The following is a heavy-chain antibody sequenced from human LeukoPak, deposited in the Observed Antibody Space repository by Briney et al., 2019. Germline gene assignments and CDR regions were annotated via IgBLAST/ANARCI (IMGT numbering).Heavy chain of an antibody. V-gene: IGHV1-69*05. Sequence: SVKVSCKASGGTFSSYAISWVRQAPGQGLEWMGGIIPIFGTANYAQKFQGRVTMTRDTSTSTVYMELSSLRSEDTAVYYCARDRVGGSDYWGQGTLVTVSS. CDR3: ARDRVGGSDY. D-gene: IGHD3-10*01. J-gene: IGHJ4*02. CDR2: IIPIFGTA. CDR1: GGTFSSYA.